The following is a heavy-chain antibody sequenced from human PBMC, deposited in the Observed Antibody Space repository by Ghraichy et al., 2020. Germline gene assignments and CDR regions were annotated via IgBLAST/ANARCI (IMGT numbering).Heavy chain of an antibody. D-gene: IGHD6-6*01. CDR3: ASTAPRGDSSSDPAVVYYYGMDV. CDR1: GGSISSYY. J-gene: IGHJ6*02. Sequence: SETLSLTCTVSGGSISSYYWSWIRQPPGKGLEWIGYIYTSGSTNYNPSLKSRVTISVDTSKNQFSLKLSSVTAADTAVYYCASTAPRGDSSSDPAVVYYYGMDVWGQGTTVTVSS. V-gene: IGHV4-4*09. CDR2: IYTSGST.